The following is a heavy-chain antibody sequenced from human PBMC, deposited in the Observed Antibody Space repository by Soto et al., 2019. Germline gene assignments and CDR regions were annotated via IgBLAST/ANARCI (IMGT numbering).Heavy chain of an antibody. CDR1: GFTFSSYA. V-gene: IGHV3-23*01. CDR3: AKIVVVVAAPSDDY. J-gene: IGHJ4*02. D-gene: IGHD2-15*01. Sequence: CAASGFTFSSYAISWVRPAPGKGLEWVSAISGSGGSTYYADSVKGRFTISRDNSKNTLYLQMNSLRAEDTAVYYCAKIVVVVAAPSDDYWGQGTLVTVSS. CDR2: ISGSGGST.